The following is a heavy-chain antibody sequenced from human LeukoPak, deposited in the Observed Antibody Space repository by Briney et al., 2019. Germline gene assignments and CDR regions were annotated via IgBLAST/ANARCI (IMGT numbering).Heavy chain of an antibody. Sequence: ASVKVSCKASGYTFTDYYMHCVRQAPGQGLEWVGVINPRDGGTISAQKLQDRVALTRDTSTSTVYLEVSSLKSDDTAVYYCARGPLLGYDTNDSGFDIWGQGTLVIVSS. V-gene: IGHV1-46*04. CDR3: ARGPLLGYDTNDSGFDI. CDR2: INPRDGGT. D-gene: IGHD3-22*01. CDR1: GYTFTDYY. J-gene: IGHJ3*02.